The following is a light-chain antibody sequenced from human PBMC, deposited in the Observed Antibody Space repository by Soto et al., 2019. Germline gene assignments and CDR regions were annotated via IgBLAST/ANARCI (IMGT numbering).Light chain of an antibody. CDR3: QQYGSSLTWT. V-gene: IGKV3-20*01. Sequence: EIVLTQSPGTLSLSPGERATLSCRASQSVSNNYLAWYQQKPGQAPRLLIYGASNRATGIPDRFSGGGSGTEFTLTIRSLQSEDIAVYYCQQYGSSLTWTFGQGTKVDI. CDR2: GAS. J-gene: IGKJ1*01. CDR1: QSVSNNY.